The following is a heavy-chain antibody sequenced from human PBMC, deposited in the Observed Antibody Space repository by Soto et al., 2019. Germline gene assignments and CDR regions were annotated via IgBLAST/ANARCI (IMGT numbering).Heavy chain of an antibody. CDR1: GFTFSSYG. CDR3: AKEVDGGQWPATYYFDY. Sequence: QVQLVESGGGVVQPGRSLRLSCAASGFTFSSYGMHWVRQAPGKGLEWVAVISYDGSNKYYADSVKGRFTISRDNSKNTLYLQMNSLRAEDTAVYYCAKEVDGGQWPATYYFDYWGQGTLVTVSS. J-gene: IGHJ4*02. V-gene: IGHV3-30*18. D-gene: IGHD6-19*01. CDR2: ISYDGSNK.